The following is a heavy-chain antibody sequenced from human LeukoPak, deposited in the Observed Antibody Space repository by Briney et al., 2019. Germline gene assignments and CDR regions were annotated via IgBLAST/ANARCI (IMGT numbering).Heavy chain of an antibody. CDR3: ARSSSGWYLDY. J-gene: IGHJ4*02. CDR1: GGSFSGYY. D-gene: IGHD6-19*01. V-gene: IGHV4-34*01. Sequence: KPSETLSLTCAVYGGSFSGYYWSWIRQPPGKGLEWIGEINHSGSTNYNPSLKSRVTISVDTSKNQFSLKLSSVTAADTAVYYCARSSSGWYLDYWGQGTLVTVSS. CDR2: INHSGST.